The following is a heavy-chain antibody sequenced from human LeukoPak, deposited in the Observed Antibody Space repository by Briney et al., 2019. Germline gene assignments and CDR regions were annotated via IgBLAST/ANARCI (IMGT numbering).Heavy chain of an antibody. V-gene: IGHV1-69*13. D-gene: IGHD4-17*01. CDR2: IIPIFGTA. J-gene: IGHJ3*02. CDR1: GYTFTSYA. Sequence: ASVKVSCKASGYTFTSYAMHWVRQAPGQGLEWMGGIIPIFGTANYAQKFQGRVTITADESTSTAYMELSSLRSEDTAVYYCARGRTTVTTGLDAFDIWGQGTMVTVSS. CDR3: ARGRTTVTTGLDAFDI.